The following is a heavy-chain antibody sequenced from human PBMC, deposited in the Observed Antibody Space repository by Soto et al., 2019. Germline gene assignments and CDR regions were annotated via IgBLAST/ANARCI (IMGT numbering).Heavy chain of an antibody. CDR2: LFNSGST. D-gene: IGHD6-19*01. CDR3: ARSPGLGNWLDP. CDR1: GGSITNFY. J-gene: IGHJ5*02. V-gene: IGHV4-59*01. Sequence: QVHLQESGPGLVKPSETLSLTCNVSGGSITNFYWSWIRQTPGKGLEWIGWLFNSGSTNYNPSLRSRVTMSVDTSKNHFSLHLTSVTAADTAVYYCARSPGLGNWLDPWGQGNLVTVSS.